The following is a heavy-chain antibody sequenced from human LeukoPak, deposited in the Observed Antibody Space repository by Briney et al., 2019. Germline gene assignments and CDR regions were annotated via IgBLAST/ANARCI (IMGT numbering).Heavy chain of an antibody. CDR2: ISSSSSYI. Sequence: PGGSLRLSCAASGFTFSSYGMHWVRQAPGKGLEWVSSISSSSSYIYYADSVKGRFTISRDNAKNSLYLQMNSLRAEDTAVYYCAAMIVVVKGLDYWGQGTLVTVSS. J-gene: IGHJ4*02. V-gene: IGHV3-21*01. CDR3: AAMIVVVKGLDY. CDR1: GFTFSSYG. D-gene: IGHD3-22*01.